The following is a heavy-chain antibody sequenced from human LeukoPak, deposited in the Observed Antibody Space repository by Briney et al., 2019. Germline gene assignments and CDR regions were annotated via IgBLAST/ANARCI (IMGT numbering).Heavy chain of an antibody. J-gene: IGHJ5*02. D-gene: IGHD1-26*01. CDR3: ARESGNYFFSWFDP. CDR2: ISSSGATK. Sequence: GGSLRLSCTASGFTFSSYEMNWVRQAPGEGLEWVSHISSSGATKHYADSVKGRFTIFRDNAKNLLYLQMNSLRVDDTAVYYCARESGNYFFSWFDPWGQGTQVTVSS. CDR1: GFTFSSYE. V-gene: IGHV3-48*03.